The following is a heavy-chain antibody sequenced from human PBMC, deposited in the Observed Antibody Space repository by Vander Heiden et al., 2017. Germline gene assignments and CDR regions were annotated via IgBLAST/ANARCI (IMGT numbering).Heavy chain of an antibody. CDR3: ARESLEAFDI. V-gene: IGHV3-21*01. CDR1: GFTFSTYS. J-gene: IGHJ3*02. D-gene: IGHD3-16*02. CDR2: IGGSSISI. Sequence: QVVESGGGLVKPGESLRLSCTASGFTFSTYSMNWVRQAPGKGLEWVSSIGGSSISIYYADSVKGRFTISRDNAKSSLYLQMNSLRAEDTAVYYCARESLEAFDIWGQGTLVTVSS.